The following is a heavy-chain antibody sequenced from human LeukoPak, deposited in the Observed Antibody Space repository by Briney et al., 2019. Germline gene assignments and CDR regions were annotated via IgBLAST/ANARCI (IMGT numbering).Heavy chain of an antibody. CDR2: IYYSGST. J-gene: IGHJ1*01. CDR1: GGSISSYY. V-gene: IGHV4-59*01. D-gene: IGHD3-22*01. CDR3: ARGAPIYYDSSGYGYFQH. Sequence: PSETLPLTCTVSGGSISSYYWSWIRQPPGKGLEWIGYIYYSGSTNYNPSLKSRVTISVDTSKNQFSLKLSSVTAADTAVYYCARGAPIYYDSSGYGYFQHWGQGTLVTVSS.